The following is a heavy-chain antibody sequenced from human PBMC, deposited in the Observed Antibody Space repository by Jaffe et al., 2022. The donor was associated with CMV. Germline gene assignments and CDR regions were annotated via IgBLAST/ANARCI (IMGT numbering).Heavy chain of an antibody. V-gene: IGHV3-73*01. D-gene: IGHD5-12*01. Sequence: EVQLVESGGGLVQPGGSLKLSCAASGFTFSGSAMHWVRQASGKGLEWVGRIRSKANSYATAYAASVKGRFTISRDDSKNTAYLQMNSLKTEDTAVYYCTTPIVDIVATRVMLIWGQGTMVTVSS. CDR1: GFTFSGSA. CDR3: TTPIVDIVATRVMLI. J-gene: IGHJ3*02. CDR2: IRSKANSYAT.